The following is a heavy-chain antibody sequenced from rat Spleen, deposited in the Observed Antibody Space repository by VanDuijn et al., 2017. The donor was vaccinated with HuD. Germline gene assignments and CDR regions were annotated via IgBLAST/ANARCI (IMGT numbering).Heavy chain of an antibody. CDR2: INKDSRTI. J-gene: IGHJ2*01. D-gene: IGHD4-3*01. V-gene: IGHV4-2*01. CDR1: GFNFNDYW. Sequence: EVKLVESGGGLVQPGRSLKLSCAASGFNFNDYWMGWVRQAPGKGLEWIGEINKDSRTINYTPSLKDKFTISRDNAQNTLYLQMNKLGFEDTAIYYCVREDFGVRDWGQGVMVTVSS. CDR3: VREDFGVRD.